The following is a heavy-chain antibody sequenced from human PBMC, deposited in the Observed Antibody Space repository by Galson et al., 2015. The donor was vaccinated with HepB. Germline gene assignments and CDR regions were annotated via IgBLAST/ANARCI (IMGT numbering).Heavy chain of an antibody. D-gene: IGHD6-13*01. CDR2: IDPSDSYT. CDR3: ARHGGIAAAGTGYYYYYGMDV. J-gene: IGHJ6*02. CDR1: GYSFTSYW. Sequence: QSGAEVKKPGESLRISCKGSGYSFTSYWISWVRQMPGKGLEWMGRIDPSDSYTNYSPSFQGHVTISADKSISTAYLQWSSLKASDTTMYYCARHGGIAAAGTGYYYYYGMDVWGQGTTVAVSS. V-gene: IGHV5-10-1*01.